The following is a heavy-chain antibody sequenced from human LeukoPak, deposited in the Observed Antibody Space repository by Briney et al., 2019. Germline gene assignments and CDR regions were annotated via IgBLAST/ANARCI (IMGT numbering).Heavy chain of an antibody. D-gene: IGHD2-8*01. Sequence: GGSLRLSCAASGFTFSSYGMHWVRQAPGKGLEWVAVISNDGSNKYYADSVKGRFTISRDNSKNTLYLQMNSLRAEDTALYYCAKVLMVYARIVAFYIWSQRTMVTVSS. V-gene: IGHV3-30*18. CDR1: GFTFSSYG. CDR3: AKVLMVYARIVAFYI. J-gene: IGHJ3*02. CDR2: ISNDGSNK.